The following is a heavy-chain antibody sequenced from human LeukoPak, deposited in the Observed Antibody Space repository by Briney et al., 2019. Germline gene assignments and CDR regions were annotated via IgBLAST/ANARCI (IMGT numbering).Heavy chain of an antibody. CDR2: FDPEDGET. V-gene: IGHV1-24*01. CDR3: ATTVRGVIITGAFDI. CDR1: GYTLTELS. J-gene: IGHJ3*02. Sequence: ASVKVSCKASGYTLTELSMHWVRQAPGKGLEWMGGFDPEDGETIYAQKFQGRVTMTEDTSTDTAYMELSGLRSEDTAVYYCATTVRGVIITGAFDIWGQGTMVTVSS. D-gene: IGHD3-10*02.